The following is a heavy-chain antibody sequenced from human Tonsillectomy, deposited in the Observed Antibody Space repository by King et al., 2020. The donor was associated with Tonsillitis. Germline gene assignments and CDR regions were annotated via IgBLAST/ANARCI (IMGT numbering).Heavy chain of an antibody. Sequence: VQLQESGPGLVKPSETLSLTCTVSGDSITNYYWNWIRQPPGKGLEWIGHIYYNGRTNYNPSLEGRVTISVDKSKNQFSLNLSSVTGADTAVYYCARDRGGSAAHYFAYGGQGTLVTVSS. CDR2: IYYNGRT. D-gene: IGHD6-25*01. CDR3: ARDRGGSAAHYFAY. V-gene: IGHV4-59*01. CDR1: GDSITNYY. J-gene: IGHJ4*02.